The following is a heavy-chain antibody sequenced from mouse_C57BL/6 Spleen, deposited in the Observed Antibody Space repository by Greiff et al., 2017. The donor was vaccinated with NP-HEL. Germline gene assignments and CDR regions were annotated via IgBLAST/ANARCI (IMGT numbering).Heavy chain of an antibody. V-gene: IGHV1-74*01. J-gene: IGHJ2*01. Sequence: QVQLKQPGAELVKPGASVKVSCKASGYTFTSYWMHWVKQRPGQGLEWIGRIHPSDSDTNYNQKFKGKATLTVDKSSSTAYMQLSSLTSEDSAVYYCAFWPFSYYYGSSYENYWGQGTTLTVSS. CDR3: AFWPFSYYYGSSYENY. D-gene: IGHD1-1*01. CDR1: GYTFTSYW. CDR2: IHPSDSDT.